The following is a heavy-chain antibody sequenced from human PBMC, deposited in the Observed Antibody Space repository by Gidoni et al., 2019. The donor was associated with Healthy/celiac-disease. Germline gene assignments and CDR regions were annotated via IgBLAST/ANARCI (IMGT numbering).Heavy chain of an antibody. CDR2: ISGSGGST. CDR1: GFPFSSYA. CDR3: AKDSGGDYYYYYGMDV. V-gene: IGHV3-23*01. J-gene: IGHJ6*02. Sequence: EVQLLESGGGLVQPGGSLRLSCAASGFPFSSYAMSWVRQAPGKGLEWVSAISGSGGSTYYADSVKGRFTISRDNSKNTLYLQMNSLRAEDTAVYYCAKDSGGDYYYYYGMDVWGQGTTVTVSS. D-gene: IGHD2-8*02.